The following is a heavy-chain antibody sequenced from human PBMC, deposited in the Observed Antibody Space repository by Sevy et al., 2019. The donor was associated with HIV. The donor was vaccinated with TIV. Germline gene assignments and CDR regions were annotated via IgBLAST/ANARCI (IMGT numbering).Heavy chain of an antibody. CDR1: GFTFSSYA. V-gene: IGHV3-23*01. CDR2: ISGSGGSP. D-gene: IGHD3-3*01. J-gene: IGHJ3*02. CDR3: AKDLIFAVGEAFDI. Sequence: GGSLRLSCVASGFTFSSYAMNWVRQAPGKGLEWVSSISGSGGSPYYAVSVKGRFTISRDNSKNMLYLQMNSLRAEDTAIYYCAKDLIFAVGEAFDIWVQGTMVTVSS.